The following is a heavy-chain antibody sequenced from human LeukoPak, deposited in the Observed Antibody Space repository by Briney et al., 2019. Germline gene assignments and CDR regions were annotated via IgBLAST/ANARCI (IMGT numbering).Heavy chain of an antibody. CDR2: IWYDGSKK. Sequence: GKSLRLSCAASGFRFNGYGMHWVRQAPGKGLEWVAIIWYDGSKKYYADSVKGRFTISRDSSNNTLYLQMNSLGAEDTATYYCARGSFGIDYWGQGTLVTVSS. J-gene: IGHJ4*02. CDR3: ARGSFGIDY. D-gene: IGHD3-10*01. V-gene: IGHV3-33*01. CDR1: GFRFNGYG.